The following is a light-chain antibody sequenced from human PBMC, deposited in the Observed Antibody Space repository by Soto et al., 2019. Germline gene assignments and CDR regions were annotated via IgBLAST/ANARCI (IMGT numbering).Light chain of an antibody. J-gene: IGKJ5*01. CDR3: XXXXXXXWX. CDR2: GAS. Sequence: EIVLTQSPGTLSLSPGERATLSCRASQSISISYLAWYQQKPGQAPRLLIYGASSRATGIPDRFSGSGSGTDFTLTISRLEPEDFAVXXXXXXXXXXWXXGXGTRLEIK. V-gene: IGKV3-20*01. CDR1: QSISISY.